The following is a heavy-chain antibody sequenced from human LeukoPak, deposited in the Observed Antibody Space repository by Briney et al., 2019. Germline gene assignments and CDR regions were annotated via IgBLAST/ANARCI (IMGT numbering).Heavy chain of an antibody. CDR3: ARYLSSSWYEYNWFDP. D-gene: IGHD6-13*01. V-gene: IGHV1-46*01. Sequence: GASVKVSCKASGYTFTSYFMHWVRQAPGQGLEWMGIINPSGGSTSYAQKFQGRVTMTRDMSTSTVYMELSSLRSEDTAVYYCARYLSSSWYEYNWFDPWGQGTLVTVSS. CDR2: INPSGGST. J-gene: IGHJ5*02. CDR1: GYTFTSYF.